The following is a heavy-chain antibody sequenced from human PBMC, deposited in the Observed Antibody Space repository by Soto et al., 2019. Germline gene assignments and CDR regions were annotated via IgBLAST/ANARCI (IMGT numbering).Heavy chain of an antibody. CDR3: ARDSLAAAGTTADY. J-gene: IGHJ4*02. CDR2: INPNSGGT. CDR1: GYTFTGYY. D-gene: IGHD6-13*01. Sequence: EASVKVSCKASGYTFTGYYMHWVRQAPGQGLEWMGWINPNSGGTNYAQKFQGRVTMTRDTSISTAYMELSRLRSDDTAVYYCARDSLAAAGTTADYWGPGTLLTVSS. V-gene: IGHV1-2*02.